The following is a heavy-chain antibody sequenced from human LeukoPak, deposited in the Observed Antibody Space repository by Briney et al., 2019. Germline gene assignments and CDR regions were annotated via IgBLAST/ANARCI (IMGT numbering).Heavy chain of an antibody. V-gene: IGHV3-30*18. Sequence: PGGSLRLSCAASGFTFSSYGMHWVRQAPGKGLEWVAVISYDGSNKYYADSVKGRFTISRDNSKNTLYLQMNSLRAEDTAVYYCAQSFGEFDYWGQGTLVTVSS. D-gene: IGHD3-10*01. CDR3: AQSFGEFDY. CDR1: GFTFSSYG. J-gene: IGHJ4*02. CDR2: ISYDGSNK.